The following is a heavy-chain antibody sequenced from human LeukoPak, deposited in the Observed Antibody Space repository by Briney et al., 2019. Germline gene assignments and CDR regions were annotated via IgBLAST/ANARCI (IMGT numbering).Heavy chain of an antibody. CDR2: IYLGDSDT. Sequence: GESLKISCKGSGYSFSTNWIGWVRQMPGKGLEWMGIIYLGDSDTRYSPSFQGQVTTSADKSIGTAYLQWSSLRASDTAMYYCATLQSSRSHFDYWGQGTLVTVSS. V-gene: IGHV5-51*01. D-gene: IGHD5-24*01. CDR1: GYSFSTNW. J-gene: IGHJ4*02. CDR3: ATLQSSRSHFDY.